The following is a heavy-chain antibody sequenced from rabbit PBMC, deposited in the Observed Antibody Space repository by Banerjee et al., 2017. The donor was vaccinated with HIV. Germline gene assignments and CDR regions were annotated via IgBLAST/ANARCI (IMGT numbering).Heavy chain of an antibody. CDR2: IATDSSGST. Sequence: QEQLKETGGGLVQPGGSLTLSCKASGFDFSSYYMSWVRQAPGKGLEWIACIATDSSGSTYYASWAKGRFTISKTSSTTVTLQMTSLTAADTATYFCARADAGYAYAFSLWGPGTLVTVS. J-gene: IGHJ4*01. V-gene: IGHV1S45*01. CDR3: ARADAGYAYAFSL. D-gene: IGHD6-1*01. CDR1: GFDFSSYYM.